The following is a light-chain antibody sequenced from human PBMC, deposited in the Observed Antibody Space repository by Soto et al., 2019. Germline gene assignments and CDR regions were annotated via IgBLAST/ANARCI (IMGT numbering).Light chain of an antibody. Sequence: EVVLTQSPAILSLSPGETATLSCRAGQPIRNDLGWYQQRPGQALRLLIYGASNRATGIPDRFSGSGSGTDFTLTITRLAPEDFAIYYCQQRAVWPLSFGGGTKVEIK. V-gene: IGKV3-11*01. CDR1: QPIRND. CDR3: QQRAVWPLS. CDR2: GAS. J-gene: IGKJ4*01.